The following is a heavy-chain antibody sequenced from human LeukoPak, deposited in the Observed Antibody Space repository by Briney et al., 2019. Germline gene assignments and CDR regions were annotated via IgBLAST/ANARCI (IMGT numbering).Heavy chain of an antibody. CDR1: GGSISSYY. CDR3: ARVGLAAAGTPYCYYYYMDV. J-gene: IGHJ6*03. V-gene: IGHV4-4*07. CDR2: IYTSGST. Sequence: SETLSLTCTVSGGSISSYYWSWIRQPAGKGLEWIGRIYTSGSTNYNPSLKSRVTMSVDTSKNQFSLKLSSVTAADTAVYYCARVGLAAAGTPYCYYYYMDVWGKGTTVTVSS. D-gene: IGHD6-13*01.